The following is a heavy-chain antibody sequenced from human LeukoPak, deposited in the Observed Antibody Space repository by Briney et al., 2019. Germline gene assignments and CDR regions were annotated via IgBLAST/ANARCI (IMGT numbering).Heavy chain of an antibody. Sequence: GGSLSLSCAASGFTFSSYGMHWVRQAPRKGLEWVAVIWYDGSNKYYADSVKGRFTISRDNSKNTLYLQMNSLRAEDTAVYYCANAQQPYGSGSARNWGQGTLVTVSS. D-gene: IGHD3-10*01. CDR3: ANAQQPYGSGSARN. CDR1: GFTFSSYG. CDR2: IWYDGSNK. J-gene: IGHJ4*02. V-gene: IGHV3-33*06.